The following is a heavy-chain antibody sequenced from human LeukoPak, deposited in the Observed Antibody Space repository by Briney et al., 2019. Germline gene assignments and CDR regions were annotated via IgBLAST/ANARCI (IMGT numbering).Heavy chain of an antibody. Sequence: SETLSLTCAVSGGSISSGGYSWSWIRQPPGKGLEWIGYIYHSGSTYYSPSLKSRVTISVDRSKNQFSLKLSSVTAADTAVYYCARVIAVQWLVRTYYFDYWGQGTLVTVSS. D-gene: IGHD6-19*01. CDR3: ARVIAVQWLVRTYYFDY. J-gene: IGHJ4*02. V-gene: IGHV4-30-2*01. CDR1: GGSISSGGYS. CDR2: IYHSGST.